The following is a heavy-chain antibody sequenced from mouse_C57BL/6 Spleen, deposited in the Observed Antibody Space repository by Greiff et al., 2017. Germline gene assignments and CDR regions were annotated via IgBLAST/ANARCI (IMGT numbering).Heavy chain of an antibody. CDR1: GYTFTSYW. CDR2: IDPSDSYT. CDR3: ARAMDY. J-gene: IGHJ4*01. Sequence: QVQLQQPGAELVMPGASVKLSCKASGYTFTSYWMHWVKQRPGQGLEWIGEIDPSDSYTNYNQKFKGKSTLTVDKSSSTAYMQLSSLTSEDSAVYCCARAMDYWGQGTSVTVSS. V-gene: IGHV1-69*01.